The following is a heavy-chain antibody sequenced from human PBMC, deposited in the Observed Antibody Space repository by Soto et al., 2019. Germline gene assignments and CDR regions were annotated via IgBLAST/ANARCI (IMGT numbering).Heavy chain of an antibody. CDR2: ISAYNGNT. Sequence: QVQLVQSGAEVKKPGASVKVSCKASGYTFTSYGISWVRQAPGQGLEWMGWISAYNGNTNYAQKPQGRVTMTPDTSTSTAYMELRRLRSDDTAVYYCVVAAQPSYFDYWGQGTLVTVSS. V-gene: IGHV1-18*01. CDR3: VVAAQPSYFDY. D-gene: IGHD2-15*01. CDR1: GYTFTSYG. J-gene: IGHJ4*02.